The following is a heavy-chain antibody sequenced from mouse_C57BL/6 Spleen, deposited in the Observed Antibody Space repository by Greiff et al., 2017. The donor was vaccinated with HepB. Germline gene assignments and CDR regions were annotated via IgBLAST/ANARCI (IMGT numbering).Heavy chain of an antibody. D-gene: IGHD1-1*01. CDR3: TTRSRAWFAC. CDR2: IDPENGDT. CDR1: GFNIKDDY. J-gene: IGHJ3*01. Sequence: VQLQQSGAELVRPGASVKLSCTASGFNIKDDYMHWVKQRPEQGLEWIGWIDPENGDTEYAAKFQGKATITADTSSNTAYLQLLSLTSEDTAVYYCTTRSRAWFACWGQGTLVTVSA. V-gene: IGHV14-4*01.